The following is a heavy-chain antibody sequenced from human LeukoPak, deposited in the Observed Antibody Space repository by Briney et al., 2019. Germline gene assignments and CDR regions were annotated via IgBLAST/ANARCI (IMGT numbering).Heavy chain of an antibody. J-gene: IGHJ2*01. V-gene: IGHV4-59*01. CDR3: AALNVVITSWYFDL. Sequence: PSETLSLTCTVSGASISSYYWSWIRQPPGKGLEWIGYIYYSGSTNYNPSLKSRVTISVDTSKTQFSLKLSIVTAADTAVYYCAALNVVITSWYFDLWGRGTLVTVSS. D-gene: IGHD3-22*01. CDR1: GASISSYY. CDR2: IYYSGST.